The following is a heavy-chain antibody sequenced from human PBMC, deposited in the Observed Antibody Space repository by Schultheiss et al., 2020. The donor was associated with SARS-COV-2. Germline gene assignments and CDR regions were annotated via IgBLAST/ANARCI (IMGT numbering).Heavy chain of an antibody. CDR2: IYYSGST. J-gene: IGHJ4*02. D-gene: IGHD1-1*01. V-gene: IGHV4-59*04. CDR3: ACSGTTGTTFDY. Sequence: SQTLSLTCTVSGGSISSYYWSWIRQPPGKGLEWIGYIYYSGSTYYNPSLKSRVTISVDTSKNQFSLKLSSVTAADTAVYYCACSGTTGTTFDYWGQGTLVTVSS. CDR1: GGSISSYY.